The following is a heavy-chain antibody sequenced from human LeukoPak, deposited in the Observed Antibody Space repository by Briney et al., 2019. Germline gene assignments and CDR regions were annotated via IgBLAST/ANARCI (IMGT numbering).Heavy chain of an antibody. D-gene: IGHD2-15*01. CDR2: INTDASST. CDR3: ARALPAFNI. J-gene: IGHJ3*02. CDR1: GFTFSPYW. Sequence: PGGSLRLSCAASGFTFSPYWMHWVRQAPGMGLVWVSRINTDASSTNYADSVKGRFTISRDNAKNTLYLQMNSLRAEDTAVYYCARALPAFNIWGQGTMVTVSS. V-gene: IGHV3-74*01.